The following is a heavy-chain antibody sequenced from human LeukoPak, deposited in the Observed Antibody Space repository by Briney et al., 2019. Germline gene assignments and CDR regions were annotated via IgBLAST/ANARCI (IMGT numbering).Heavy chain of an antibody. CDR2: LSYTGKT. Sequence: SETLSLTCNVSGVSVSTSHWNWIRQRPGKGLEWIGCLSYTGKTDYNPSLKSRVSISLGSSNNHFSLKLSSVTAADTAVYYCSEGYFEPFDHWGQGILVTVSS. CDR1: GVSVSTSH. J-gene: IGHJ4*02. V-gene: IGHV4-59*02. D-gene: IGHD2/OR15-2a*01. CDR3: SEGYFEPFDH.